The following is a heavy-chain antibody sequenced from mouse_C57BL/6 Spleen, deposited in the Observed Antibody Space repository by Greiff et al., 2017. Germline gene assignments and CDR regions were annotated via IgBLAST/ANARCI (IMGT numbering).Heavy chain of an antibody. CDR1: GYTFTSYW. Sequence: QVQLQQPGAELVKPGASVKMSCKASGYTFTSYWITWVKQRPGQGLEWIGDIYPGSGSTNYNEKFKSKATLTVDTSSSTAYMQLSSLTSEDSAVYYCAREEMVTTRAWFAYWGQGTMVTVSA. CDR2: IYPGSGST. D-gene: IGHD2-2*01. J-gene: IGHJ3*01. V-gene: IGHV1-55*01. CDR3: AREEMVTTRAWFAY.